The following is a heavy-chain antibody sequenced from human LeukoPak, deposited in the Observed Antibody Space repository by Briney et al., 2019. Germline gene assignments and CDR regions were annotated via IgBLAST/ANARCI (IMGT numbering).Heavy chain of an antibody. Sequence: PSETLSLTCNVSGGSISSFYLSGIRQPPRKGLEWVGYIYTSGTTKYNPSLKSRLTMSVDTSNSQFLLKLSSVTAADTAVYYCARHGDFWDRRSWFDPWGQGTLVTVSS. CDR2: IYTSGTT. V-gene: IGHV4-4*09. D-gene: IGHD3-3*01. CDR1: GGSISSFY. CDR3: ARHGDFWDRRSWFDP. J-gene: IGHJ5*02.